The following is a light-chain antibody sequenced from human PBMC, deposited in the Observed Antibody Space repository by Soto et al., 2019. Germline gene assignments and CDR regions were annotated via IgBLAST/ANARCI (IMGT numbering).Light chain of an antibody. CDR2: RNN. V-gene: IGLV1-47*01. CDR3: AASDDSLSGVV. Sequence: QAVVTQPPSASGTPGQRVTISCSGSSSNIGSNYVYWYQQLPGTAPKLLIYRNNQRPSGVPDRFSGSKSGTSASLAISGLRSEDEADYYCAASDDSLSGVVFGGGTSSPS. CDR1: SSNIGSNY. J-gene: IGLJ2*01.